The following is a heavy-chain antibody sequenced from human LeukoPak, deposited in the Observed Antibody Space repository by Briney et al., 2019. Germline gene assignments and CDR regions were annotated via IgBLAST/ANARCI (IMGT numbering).Heavy chain of an antibody. D-gene: IGHD2-8*01. V-gene: IGHV1-2*06. J-gene: IGHJ3*02. CDR2: INPNSGGT. Sequence: ASVKVSCKASGYTFTGYYMHWVRQAPGQGLEWMGRINPNSGGTNYAQKGQGRVTMTRDTSISTAYMELSRLRSDDTAVYYCARDLVNIVLMVYAKQGDAFDIWGQGTMVTVSS. CDR1: GYTFTGYY. CDR3: ARDLVNIVLMVYAKQGDAFDI.